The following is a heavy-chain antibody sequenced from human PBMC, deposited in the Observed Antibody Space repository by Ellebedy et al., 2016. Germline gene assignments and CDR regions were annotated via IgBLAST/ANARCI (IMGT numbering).Heavy chain of an antibody. CDR2: ISAYNGNT. D-gene: IGHD6-19*01. CDR3: ARDSSGWPGDYYYGMDV. V-gene: IGHV1-18*04. CDR1: GYTFTGYY. J-gene: IGHJ6*02. Sequence: SVKVSCXASGYTFTGYYMQWVRQAPGQGLEWMGWISAYNGNTNYAQKLQGRVTMTTDTSTSTAYMELRSLRSDDTAVYYCARDSSGWPGDYYYGMDVWGQGTTVTVSS.